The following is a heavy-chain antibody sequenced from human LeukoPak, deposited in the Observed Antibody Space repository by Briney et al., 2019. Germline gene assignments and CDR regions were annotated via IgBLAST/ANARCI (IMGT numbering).Heavy chain of an antibody. V-gene: IGHV4-34*01. Sequence: SETLSLTCAVYGGSFSGYYWSWIRQPPGKGLEWIGEINHSGSTNYNPSLKSRVTISVDTSKNQFSLKLSSVTVADTAVYYCARLPRPCGGDCYSNAFDIWGQGTKVTVS. D-gene: IGHD2-21*02. J-gene: IGHJ3*02. CDR1: GGSFSGYY. CDR2: INHSGST. CDR3: ARLPRPCGGDCYSNAFDI.